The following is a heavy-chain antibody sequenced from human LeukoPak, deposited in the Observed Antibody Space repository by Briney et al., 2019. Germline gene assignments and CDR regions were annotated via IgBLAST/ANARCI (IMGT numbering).Heavy chain of an antibody. J-gene: IGHJ4*02. CDR1: GYTFTDYY. D-gene: IGHD3-22*01. CDR3: KRSRYYYDSSGYYFDY. CDR2: VDPEDGET. Sequence: ASVKISCKVSGYTFTDYYMHWVQQAPGKGLEWMGLVDPEDGETIYAEKFQGRVTITADTSTDTAYMELSSLRSEDTAVYYCKRSRYYYDSSGYYFDYWGQGTLVTVSS. V-gene: IGHV1-69-2*01.